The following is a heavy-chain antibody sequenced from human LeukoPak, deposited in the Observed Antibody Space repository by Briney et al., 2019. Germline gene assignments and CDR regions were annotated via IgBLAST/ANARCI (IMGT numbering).Heavy chain of an antibody. J-gene: IGHJ3*02. CDR3: AREGIAAAAADAFDI. Sequence: ASVKASCTASGYTFTSYGISWVRRAPGQGLEWMGWISAYNGNTNYAQKLQGRVTMTTDTSTSTAYMELRSLRSDDTAVYYCAREGIAAAAADAFDIWGQGTMVTVSS. CDR1: GYTFTSYG. V-gene: IGHV1-18*04. CDR2: ISAYNGNT. D-gene: IGHD6-13*01.